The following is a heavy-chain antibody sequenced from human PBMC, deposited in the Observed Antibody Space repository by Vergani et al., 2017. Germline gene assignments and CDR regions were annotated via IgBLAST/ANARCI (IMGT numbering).Heavy chain of an antibody. CDR2: IDHTGRP. V-gene: IGHV4-34*01. D-gene: IGHD4-11*01. Sequence: QVQLQQWGGGLLKPSETLSLTCVVNGGSFTSYHWTRIRQSPGEGLEWVGDIDHTGRPDYNPSLKSRLTMSVDKSRNQFSLMLNSVTATDTAIYFCARVNTETNGHLFHYYDMDVRGQGTAVTVS. CDR1: GGSFTSYH. J-gene: IGHJ6*02. CDR3: ARVNTETNGHLFHYYDMDV.